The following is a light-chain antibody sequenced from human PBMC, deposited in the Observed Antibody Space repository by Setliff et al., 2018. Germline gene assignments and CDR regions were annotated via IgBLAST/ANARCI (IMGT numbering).Light chain of an antibody. V-gene: IGLV2-11*01. Sequence: SPGQSVTISCTGTSSDVGAYNYVSWYQHHPGKVPKLMVYDVTKRPSGVPDRFSGSKSGNTASLTISGLQAEDEADYYCCSFAGTYYVFGSGTKVTVL. CDR1: SSDVGAYNY. CDR2: DVT. J-gene: IGLJ1*01. CDR3: CSFAGTYYV.